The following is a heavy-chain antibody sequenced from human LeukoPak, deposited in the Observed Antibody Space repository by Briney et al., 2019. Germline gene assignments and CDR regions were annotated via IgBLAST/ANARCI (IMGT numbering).Heavy chain of an antibody. V-gene: IGHV4-61*08. CDR3: ARDPGYSSGWHKFDY. J-gene: IGHJ4*02. CDR2: IYYSGST. CDR1: GGSISSGDYY. D-gene: IGHD6-19*01. Sequence: KPSETLSLTCTVSGGSISSGDYYWSWIRQPPGKGLEWIGYIYYSGSTNYNPSLKSRVTISVDTSKNQFSLKLSSVTAADTAVYYCARDPGYSSGWHKFDYWGQGTLVTVSS.